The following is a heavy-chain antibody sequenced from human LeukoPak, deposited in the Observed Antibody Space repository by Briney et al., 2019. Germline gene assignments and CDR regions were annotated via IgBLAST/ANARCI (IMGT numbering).Heavy chain of an antibody. J-gene: IGHJ3*02. V-gene: IGHV4-31*03. D-gene: IGHD3-22*01. CDR1: GGSISSGGYY. CDR3: ARDFKYYGSSGYYAFDI. CDR2: IYYSGST. Sequence: SETLSLTCTVSGGSISSGGYYWSWIRQHPGKGLEWIGYIYYSGSTYYNPSLKSRITMSVDTSKNQFSLKLTSVTAADTAVYYCARDFKYYGSSGYYAFDIWGQGTMVTVSS.